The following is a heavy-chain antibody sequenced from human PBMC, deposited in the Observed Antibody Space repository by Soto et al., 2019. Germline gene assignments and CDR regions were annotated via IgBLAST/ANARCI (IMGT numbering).Heavy chain of an antibody. V-gene: IGHV1-2*04. J-gene: IGHJ6*02. Sequence: QVQLVQSGAEVKKPGASVKVSCKASGYTFTGYYMHWVRQAPGQGLEWMGWINPNSGGTNYAQKFQGWVTMTRDTSISTAYMELSRLRYDDTAVYYCARFNRDSYDSSGYYDYYYGMDVWGQGTTVTVSS. CDR3: ARFNRDSYDSSGYYDYYYGMDV. CDR2: INPNSGGT. D-gene: IGHD3-22*01. CDR1: GYTFTGYY.